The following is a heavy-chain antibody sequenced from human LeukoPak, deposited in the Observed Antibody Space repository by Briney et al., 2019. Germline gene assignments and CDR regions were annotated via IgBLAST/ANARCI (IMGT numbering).Heavy chain of an antibody. CDR3: ARDARYDFWSGYYYGMDV. CDR2: IYLSGST. CDR1: GGSISSSNW. V-gene: IGHV4-4*02. J-gene: IGHJ6*02. Sequence: SETLSLTCAVSGGSISSSNWWSWVRQPPGKGLEWIGDIYLSGSTNYNPSLKSRVTISVDKSKNQFSLKLSSVTAADTAVYYCARDARYDFWSGYYYGMDVWGQGTTVTVSS. D-gene: IGHD3-3*01.